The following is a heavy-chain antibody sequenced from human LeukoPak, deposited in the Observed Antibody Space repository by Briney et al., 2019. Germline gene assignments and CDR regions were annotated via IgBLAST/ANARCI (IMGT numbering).Heavy chain of an antibody. D-gene: IGHD3-22*01. J-gene: IGHJ3*02. V-gene: IGHV3-30*03. CDR1: GFTFSNSI. CDR3: TREGYSSGHAGSFDI. Sequence: GESLRLSCAASGFTFSNSIFHWVRQAPGKGLEWVALISHDGSNKQYADSVKGRFTISRDDSERTVYLDVDSLRTEDTAIFYCTREGYSSGHAGSFDIWGQGTMVTVSS. CDR2: ISHDGSNK.